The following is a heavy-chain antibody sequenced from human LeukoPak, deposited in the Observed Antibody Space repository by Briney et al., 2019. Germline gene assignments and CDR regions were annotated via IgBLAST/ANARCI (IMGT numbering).Heavy chain of an antibody. V-gene: IGHV3-30*18. D-gene: IGHD3-10*01. CDR1: GFTFSSYG. CDR3: AKVRARGYYYYYYYMDV. CDR2: ISYDGSNK. Sequence: GGSLRLSCAASGFTFSSYGMHWVRQAPGKGLEWVAVISYDGSNKYYADSVKGRLTISRDNSKNTLYLQMNSLRAEDTAVYYCAKVRARGYYYYYYYMDVWGKGTTVTVSS. J-gene: IGHJ6*03.